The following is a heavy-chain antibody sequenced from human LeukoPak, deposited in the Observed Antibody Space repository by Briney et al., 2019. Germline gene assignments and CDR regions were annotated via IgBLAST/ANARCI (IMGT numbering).Heavy chain of an antibody. CDR3: ARGSRRLRRFDY. Sequence: ASVKVSCKASGYTFTSYDINWVRQTTGQGLEWMGWMNPNSGNTGYAQKFQGRVTITRNTSISTAYTELSSLRSEDTAVYYCARGSRRLRRFDYWGQGTLVTVSS. CDR2: MNPNSGNT. CDR1: GYTFTSYD. J-gene: IGHJ4*02. V-gene: IGHV1-8*03. D-gene: IGHD4-17*01.